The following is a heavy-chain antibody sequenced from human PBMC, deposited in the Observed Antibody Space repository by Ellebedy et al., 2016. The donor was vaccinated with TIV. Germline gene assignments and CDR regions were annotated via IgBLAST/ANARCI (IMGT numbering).Heavy chain of an antibody. D-gene: IGHD6-19*01. J-gene: IGHJ3*02. Sequence: GGSLRLSXVGFGFTFSDSVMHWVRQDPGKGLDWVAGISVDGRAVHYPDSVKGRFTISRDNAQHTVYLQMNSLRLEDTAVYYCVRGWYSSGHCDVFAMWGQGTIVTVSS. CDR1: GFTFSDSV. V-gene: IGHV3-30*03. CDR2: ISVDGRAV. CDR3: VRGWYSSGHCDVFAM.